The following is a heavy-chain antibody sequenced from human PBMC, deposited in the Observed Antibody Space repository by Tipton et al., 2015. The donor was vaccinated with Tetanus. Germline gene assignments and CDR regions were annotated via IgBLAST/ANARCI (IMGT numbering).Heavy chain of an antibody. V-gene: IGHV4-34*01. J-gene: IGHJ5*02. CDR1: GGSFRNYF. CDR2: ISPSGNT. Sequence: TLSLTCAVYGGSFRNYFWRWIRQPPGKGLEWIGEISPSGNTHYNPSLKSRVTISADTSENQFSLTLSSVTAADAAVYFCAQTADNWFDPWGQGTLVTVSS. CDR3: AQTADNWFDP. D-gene: IGHD1-1*01.